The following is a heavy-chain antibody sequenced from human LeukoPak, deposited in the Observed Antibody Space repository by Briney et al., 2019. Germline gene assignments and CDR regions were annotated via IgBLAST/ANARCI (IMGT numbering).Heavy chain of an antibody. Sequence: RASVKVSCKASGYTFTSYDINWVRQAPGQGLEWMGRIIPLLGTANYAQKFQGSVTFTADKSTSTAYMELSSLISEDTAVYYCWKFGGYEERGDDYWGQGTLVTVSS. CDR3: WKFGGYEERGDDY. CDR1: GYTFTSYD. D-gene: IGHD5-12*01. CDR2: IIPLLGTA. V-gene: IGHV1-69*04. J-gene: IGHJ4*02.